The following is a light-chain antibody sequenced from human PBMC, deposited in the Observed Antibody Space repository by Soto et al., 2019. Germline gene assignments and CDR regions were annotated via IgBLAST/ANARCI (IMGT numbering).Light chain of an antibody. Sequence: QSVLTQPPSASGSPGQSVAISCTGTSSDVGGYNYVSWYQQHPGKAPKLMIYEVSKRPSGVPDRFSGSKSGNTASLTVSRLQAEDEADYYCSSYVGSNNFYVFGTGTKVNGL. V-gene: IGLV2-8*01. CDR1: SSDVGGYNY. J-gene: IGLJ1*01. CDR3: SSYVGSNNFYV. CDR2: EVS.